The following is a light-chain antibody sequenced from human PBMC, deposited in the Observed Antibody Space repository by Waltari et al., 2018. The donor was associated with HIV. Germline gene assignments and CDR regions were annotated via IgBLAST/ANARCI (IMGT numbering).Light chain of an antibody. CDR2: RNN. Sequence: QSVLTQPPSASGTPGPRVTISCSGSSSNIGSNTVNWYQQLPGTAPKLLIYRNNQRPSGVPDRFSGSKSGTSASLAISGLQSEDEADYYCAAWDDSLNGAYVFGTGTKVTVL. V-gene: IGLV1-44*01. J-gene: IGLJ1*01. CDR3: AAWDDSLNGAYV. CDR1: SSNIGSNT.